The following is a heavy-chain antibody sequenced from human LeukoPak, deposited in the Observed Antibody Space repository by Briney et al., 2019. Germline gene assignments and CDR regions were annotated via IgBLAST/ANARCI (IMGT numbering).Heavy chain of an antibody. V-gene: IGHV3-64D*06. D-gene: IGHD5-12*01. J-gene: IGHJ4*02. CDR2: ISSNGGST. CDR1: GFTFSSYA. Sequence: PAGSLRLSCSASGFTFSSYAMHWVRQAPGKGLEYVSSISSNGGSTYYADSVKGRFTISRDNSKNTLFLQMSSLRTEDTAVYYCASPYSGYDYNFDHWGQGTLVIVSS. CDR3: ASPYSGYDYNFDH.